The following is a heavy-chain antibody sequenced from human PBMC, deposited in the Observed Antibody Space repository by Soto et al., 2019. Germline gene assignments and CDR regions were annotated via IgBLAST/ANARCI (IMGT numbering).Heavy chain of an antibody. D-gene: IGHD3-3*01. CDR2: IYYSGST. J-gene: IGHJ6*02. CDR1: GGSISSGSYY. Sequence: ETLSLTCTDSGGSISSGSYYWSWIRQPPGKGLEWIGYIYYSGSTNYNPSLKSRVTISVDTSKNQFSLKLSSVTDADTAVYYCARYYDFWSGYYDPGYYYYGMDVWGQGTTVTVSS. CDR3: ARYYDFWSGYYDPGYYYYGMDV. V-gene: IGHV4-61*01.